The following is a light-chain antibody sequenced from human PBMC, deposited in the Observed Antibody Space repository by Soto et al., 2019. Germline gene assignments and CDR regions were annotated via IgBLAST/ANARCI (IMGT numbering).Light chain of an antibody. Sequence: QSALTQPPSASGSPGQSVTISCTGTSSDVGGHNYVSWYQQHPGKGPKLMIYEVTKRPSGVPDRFSGSKSGNTASLTVSGLQAEDEADYYCSSYGGSNNFVFGTGTKVTVL. J-gene: IGLJ1*01. CDR2: EVT. CDR1: SSDVGGHNY. CDR3: SSYGGSNNFV. V-gene: IGLV2-8*01.